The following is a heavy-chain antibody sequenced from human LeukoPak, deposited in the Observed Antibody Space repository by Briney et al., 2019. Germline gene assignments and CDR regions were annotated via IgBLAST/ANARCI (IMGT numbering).Heavy chain of an antibody. J-gene: IGHJ4*02. V-gene: IGHV3-11*01. Sequence: GGSLRLSCAASGFTFSDYYMSWIRQAPGKGLEWVSYISSSGNTIYYADSVKGRFTISRDNAKNSLYLQMNSLKTEDTAVYYCTTDSAQYYYDSSGYLRAFDYWGQGTLVTVSS. CDR2: ISSSGNTI. D-gene: IGHD3-22*01. CDR3: TTDSAQYYYDSSGYLRAFDY. CDR1: GFTFSDYY.